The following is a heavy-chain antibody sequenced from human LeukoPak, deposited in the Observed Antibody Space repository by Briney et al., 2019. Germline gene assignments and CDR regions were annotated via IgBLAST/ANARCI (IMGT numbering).Heavy chain of an antibody. V-gene: IGHV1-18*01. CDR2: FNPENGNT. D-gene: IGHD2-21*02. CDR1: GYSFVGYG. J-gene: IGHJ6*02. CDR3: ARYCSGDCTYGMDV. Sequence: VASVKVSCKASGYSFVGYGITWVRQAPGQGLEWMGWFNPENGNTNYAQKVQGRVTMTADTSMSTSYMELRSLRSEDTAVYYCARYCSGDCTYGMDVWGQGTTVTVSS.